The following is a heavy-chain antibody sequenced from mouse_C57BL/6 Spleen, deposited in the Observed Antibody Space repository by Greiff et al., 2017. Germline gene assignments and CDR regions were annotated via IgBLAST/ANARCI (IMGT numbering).Heavy chain of an antibody. CDR1: GYSFTGYY. D-gene: IGHD2-4*01. CDR2: INPSTGGT. Sequence: VHVKQSGPELVKPGASVKISCKASGYSFTGYYMNWVKQSPEKSLEWIGEINPSTGGTTYNQKFKAKATLTVDKSSSTAYMQLKSLTSEDSAVYYCARGIYYDYEGYWGQGTTLTVSS. J-gene: IGHJ2*01. V-gene: IGHV1-42*01. CDR3: ARGIYYDYEGY.